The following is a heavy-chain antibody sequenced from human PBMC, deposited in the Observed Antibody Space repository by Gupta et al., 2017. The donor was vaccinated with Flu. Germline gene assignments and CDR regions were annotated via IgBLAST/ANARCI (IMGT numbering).Heavy chain of an antibody. J-gene: IGHJ4*02. Sequence: SYAMGWVRQAPGKGLEWVSSISSSGGSTYYADSVKGRFTISKDNSKNTLYLQMNSLRAEDTAVYYCAKKHSSDWYGYDFDYWGQGTLVTVSS. CDR1: SYA. CDR3: AKKHSSDWYGYDFDY. V-gene: IGHV3-23*01. CDR2: ISSSGGST. D-gene: IGHD6-13*01.